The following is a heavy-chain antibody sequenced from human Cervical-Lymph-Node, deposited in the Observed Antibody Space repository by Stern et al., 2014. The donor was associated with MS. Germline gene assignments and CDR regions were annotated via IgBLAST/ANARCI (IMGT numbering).Heavy chain of an antibody. CDR2: VIPIFGTA. Sequence: GQLVESGAEVKKPGSSVKVSCKASGGTFSSYAISWVRQAPGQGLEWMGGVIPIFGTANYAQNIQGGVTIPADKSTSTAYMELSSLRSEDTAVYYCAVATIFGVVTPLGKFDYWGQGTLVTVSS. CDR3: AVATIFGVVTPLGKFDY. J-gene: IGHJ4*02. CDR1: GGTFSSYA. V-gene: IGHV1-69*06. D-gene: IGHD3-3*01.